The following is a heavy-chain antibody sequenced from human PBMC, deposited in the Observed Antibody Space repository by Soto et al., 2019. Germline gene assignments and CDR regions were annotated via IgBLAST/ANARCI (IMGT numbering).Heavy chain of an antibody. V-gene: IGHV3-23*01. J-gene: IGHJ4*02. CDR1: GFTFSSYA. Sequence: GGSLRLSCAASGFTFSSYAMSWVRQAPGKGLEWVSAISGSGGSTYYADSVKGRFTISRDNSKNTLYLQMKSLRAEDTAVYYCAKGSGEYSSSSFDYWGQGTLVTVSS. D-gene: IGHD6-6*01. CDR3: AKGSGEYSSSSFDY. CDR2: ISGSGGST.